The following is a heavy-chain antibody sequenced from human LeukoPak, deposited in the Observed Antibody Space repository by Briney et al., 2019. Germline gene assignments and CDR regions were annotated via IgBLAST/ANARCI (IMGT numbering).Heavy chain of an antibody. CDR2: ISHDGTNK. CDR1: GFTFSSYG. D-gene: IGHD2-2*01. J-gene: IGHJ4*02. V-gene: IGHV3-30*03. CDR3: ARDTRLMYYFDF. Sequence: GGSLRLSCAVSGFTFSSYGIYWVRQAPGKGLEWVAFISHDGTNKYYADSVKGRFTLSRDNSKYTVYLQMNSLRAEDTAVYYCARDTRLMYYFDFWGQGALVTVSS.